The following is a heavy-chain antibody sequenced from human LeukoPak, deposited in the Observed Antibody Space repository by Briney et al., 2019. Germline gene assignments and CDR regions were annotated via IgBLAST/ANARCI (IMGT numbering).Heavy chain of an antibody. J-gene: IGHJ5*02. CDR2: INPSGGST. D-gene: IGHD5-18*01. V-gene: IGHV1-46*01. CDR1: GYTFTSYY. Sequence: ASVKVSCKASGYTFTSYYMHWVRQAPGEGLEWMGLINPSGGSTRYAQKFQGRVTMTRDMSTSTVYMELSSLRSEDTAVYYCARALPHRRLMDTTMEQHWFDPWGQGTLVTVSS. CDR3: ARALPHRRLMDTTMEQHWFDP.